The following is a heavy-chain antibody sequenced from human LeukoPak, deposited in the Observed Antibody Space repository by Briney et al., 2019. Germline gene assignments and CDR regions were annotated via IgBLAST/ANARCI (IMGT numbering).Heavy chain of an antibody. CDR3: DTSRPDNSFDI. CDR1: GGFINRYY. V-gene: IGHV4-59*01. J-gene: IGHJ3*02. D-gene: IGHD5-24*01. Sequence: SETLSLTCTVCGGFINRYYWRWLRQPPGKGLEWIGYINYSGSTDYNPSLKSRVTISVDTSKNQFSLKLSSVTAADTAVYYCDTSRPDNSFDIWGQGTMVTVSS. CDR2: INYSGST.